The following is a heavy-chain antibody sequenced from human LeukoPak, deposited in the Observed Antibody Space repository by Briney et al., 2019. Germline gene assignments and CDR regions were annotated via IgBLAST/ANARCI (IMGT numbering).Heavy chain of an antibody. D-gene: IGHD6-13*01. Sequence: SETLSLTCTVSDGSLSSYYWSWVRQPPGKGLEWIGYIYSSGSTDYNPSLKSRVTISEDTSKNQFSLKLTSVTAADTAVYYCARRSWFVDYWGQGTLVTVSS. CDR1: DGSLSSYY. CDR3: ARRSWFVDY. CDR2: IYSSGST. J-gene: IGHJ4*02. V-gene: IGHV4-59*08.